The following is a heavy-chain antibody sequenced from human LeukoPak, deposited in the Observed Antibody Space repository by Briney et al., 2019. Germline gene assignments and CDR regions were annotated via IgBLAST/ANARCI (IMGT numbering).Heavy chain of an antibody. Sequence: GESLRLSCTAAGFIFSSYGMHWVRQAPGRGLEWVGIIWFDGSKKYYADSLKGRFTISRDNSKNTLYLQMNSLGAEDTAVYYCARSRLGYCSGGSCLPLDSWGQGTLVTVSS. CDR1: GFIFSSYG. J-gene: IGHJ4*02. D-gene: IGHD2-15*01. CDR2: IWFDGSKK. CDR3: ARSRLGYCSGGSCLPLDS. V-gene: IGHV3-33*01.